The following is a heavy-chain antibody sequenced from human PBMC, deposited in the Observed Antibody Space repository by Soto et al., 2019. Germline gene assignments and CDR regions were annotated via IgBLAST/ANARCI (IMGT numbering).Heavy chain of an antibody. Sequence: PGGSLRLSCAASGFSFSTSEMNWVRQAPGKGLEWISYISKSSVTTHYADSVKGRFTISRDNAKITVYLQMNSLRAEDTAVYFCAKGMYYYDSSGYRLFDYWGQGTLVTVSS. CDR1: GFSFSTSE. D-gene: IGHD3-22*01. CDR2: ISKSSVTT. J-gene: IGHJ4*02. V-gene: IGHV3-48*03. CDR3: AKGMYYYDSSGYRLFDY.